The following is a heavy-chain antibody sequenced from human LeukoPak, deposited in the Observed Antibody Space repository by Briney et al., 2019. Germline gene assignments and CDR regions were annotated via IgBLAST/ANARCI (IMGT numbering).Heavy chain of an antibody. CDR1: GGSISGYY. V-gene: IGHV4-4*07. D-gene: IGHD5-18*01. Sequence: PSETLSLTCTVSGGSISGYYWSWIRQPAGKGLEWIGRIFSSGTTNYNPSLKSRVTMSVDTSKNHFSLKLSSVTAADTAVYYCAKYIFGSDYFEYWGQGILVTISS. CDR3: AKYIFGSDYFEY. CDR2: IFSSGTT. J-gene: IGHJ4*02.